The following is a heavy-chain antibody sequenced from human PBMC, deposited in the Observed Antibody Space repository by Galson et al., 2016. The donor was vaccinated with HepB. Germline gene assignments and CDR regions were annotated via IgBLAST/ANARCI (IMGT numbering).Heavy chain of an antibody. D-gene: IGHD4-11*01. V-gene: IGHV1-18*04. J-gene: IGHJ4*02. CDR2: ISANSGNT. CDR1: GYRFPTYV. Sequence: SVKVSCKASGYRFPTYVISWVRQAPGQGLEWLGWISANSGNTIYAQKFQDRVTMTRDTSASTVYMDLRSLRSDDTAVYYCARDVQFRFDYWGQGTLVTVSS. CDR3: ARDVQFRFDY.